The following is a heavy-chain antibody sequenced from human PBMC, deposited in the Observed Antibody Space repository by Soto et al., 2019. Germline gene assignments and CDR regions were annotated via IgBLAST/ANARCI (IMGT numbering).Heavy chain of an antibody. CDR2: ISNTGSTV. Sequence: GGSLRLSCAATGFTFSDYFMNWIRQAPGKGLEWVSYISNTGSTVYYADSVKGRFTISRDNAKNSLFLQMNSLRAEDTAVYYCASSVLVTARFDYWGQGAPVTVSS. D-gene: IGHD2-21*02. J-gene: IGHJ4*02. CDR1: GFTFSDYF. CDR3: ASSVLVTARFDY. V-gene: IGHV3-11*01.